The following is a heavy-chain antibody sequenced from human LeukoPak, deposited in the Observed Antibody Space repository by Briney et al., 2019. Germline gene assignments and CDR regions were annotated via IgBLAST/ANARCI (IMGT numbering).Heavy chain of an antibody. CDR1: GGSMSSGYYY. D-gene: IGHD5-18*01. Sequence: SETLSLTCTVSGGSMSSGYYYWSWIRQPAGKGLEWIGRISTSGSTYYNPSLKSRVTISVDTSKNQFSLKLSSVTAADTAVYYCARGGYTYGIDYWGQGTLVTVSS. V-gene: IGHV4-61*02. CDR2: ISTSGST. CDR3: ARGGYTYGIDY. J-gene: IGHJ4*02.